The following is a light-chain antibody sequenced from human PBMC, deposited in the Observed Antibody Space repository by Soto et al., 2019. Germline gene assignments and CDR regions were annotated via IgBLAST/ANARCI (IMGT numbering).Light chain of an antibody. CDR3: KKSYSTPWT. Sequence: DLQMTPSQSSLSASVVAMATLTFLASQSISSYLNWYQQKPGKAPKLLIYAASSLQSGVPSRFSGSGSGTDVTLTISSLQPEDCATYYCKKSYSTPWTFGQGNKVDIK. CDR1: QSISSY. V-gene: IGKV1-39*01. CDR2: AAS. J-gene: IGKJ1*01.